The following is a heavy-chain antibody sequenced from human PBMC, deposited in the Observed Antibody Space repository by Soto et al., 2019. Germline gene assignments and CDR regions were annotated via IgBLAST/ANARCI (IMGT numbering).Heavy chain of an antibody. J-gene: IGHJ5*02. CDR2: INHRGQT. Sequence: KASETLSLTCAVYGGSFSDYSWIWIRQPPGKGLEWIEEINHRGQTNYKPSLKSRILISVDNSKNQVSLNLNSVTAADTAIYYCAKVSRITIFGGGWFDPWGQGTLVTVSS. CDR1: GGSFSDYS. CDR3: AKVSRITIFGGGWFDP. V-gene: IGHV4-34*01. D-gene: IGHD3-3*01.